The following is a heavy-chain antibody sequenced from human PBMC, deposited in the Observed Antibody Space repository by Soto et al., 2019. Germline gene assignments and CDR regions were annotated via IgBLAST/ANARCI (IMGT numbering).Heavy chain of an antibody. CDR1: GGCISSGGYS. CDR2: IYHSGST. CDR3: ARAMTGFDY. J-gene: IGHJ4*02. V-gene: IGHV4-30-2*01. Sequence: LSLTSDDSGGCISSGGYSRGWIRQPPGKGLEWIGYIYHSGSTYYNPSLKSRVTISVDRSKKQFSLKLSSVTAADKAVYYCARAMTGFDYWGQGTLVTVSS. D-gene: IGHD3-9*01.